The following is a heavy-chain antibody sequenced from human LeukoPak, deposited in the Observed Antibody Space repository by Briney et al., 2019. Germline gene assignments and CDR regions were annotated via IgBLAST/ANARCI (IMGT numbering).Heavy chain of an antibody. CDR3: AAQSKVWLLGI. Sequence: AGSLRLSCAASGVTFTDVWRSWVRQPPGKGLEWVGRIISNSGGGTTAYAAPVKARFTITRDDPKNMQYLQMNGLKAADAAVYYCAAQSKVWLLGIWGQGPLVTVSS. V-gene: IGHV3-15*01. CDR1: GVTFTDVW. CDR2: IISNSGGGTT. D-gene: IGHD1-1*01. J-gene: IGHJ4*02.